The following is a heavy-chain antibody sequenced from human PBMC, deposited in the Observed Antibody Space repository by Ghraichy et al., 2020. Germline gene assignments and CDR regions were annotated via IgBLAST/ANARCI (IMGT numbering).Heavy chain of an antibody. Sequence: GGSLRLSCAASGFSFSTYAINWVRQAPGKGLEWVSSISSTSSYIYYADSVKGRFTISRDNAKSSLYLQMNSLTAEDTAVYYCAREVVGLTIGMDVWGQGTTVTVSS. J-gene: IGHJ6*02. CDR3: AREVVGLTIGMDV. CDR1: GFSFSTYA. D-gene: IGHD2-15*01. CDR2: ISSTSSYI. V-gene: IGHV3-21*01.